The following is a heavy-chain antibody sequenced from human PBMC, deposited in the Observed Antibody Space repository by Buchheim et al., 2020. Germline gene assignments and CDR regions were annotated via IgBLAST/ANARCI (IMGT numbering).Heavy chain of an antibody. CDR1: GGSISSDNW. V-gene: IGHV4-4*02. Sequence: QVQLQESGPGLVKPSGTLSLTCAVSGGSISSDNWWTWVRQSPGKGLEWIGEAYRSGTPNYNPSLKSRLTISVDKSKKRFSLKLTSVTAADTAVYYCARSAGYGDSHFDYWGQGTL. D-gene: IGHD4-17*01. CDR3: ARSAGYGDSHFDY. CDR2: AYRSGTP. J-gene: IGHJ4*02.